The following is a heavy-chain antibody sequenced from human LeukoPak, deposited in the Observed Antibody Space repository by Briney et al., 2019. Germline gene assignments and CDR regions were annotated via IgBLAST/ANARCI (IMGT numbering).Heavy chain of an antibody. V-gene: IGHV4-59*08. D-gene: IGHD3-10*01. J-gene: IGHJ4*02. CDR1: GGSISSYY. CDR2: IYYSGST. CDR3: ARSNSNYLWFGEFPN. Sequence: SETLSLTCTVSGGSISSYYWSWIRQPPGKGLEWIGYIYYSGSTYYNPSLKSRVTISVDTSKNQFSLKLSSVTAADTAVYYCARSNSNYLWFGEFPNWGQGTLVTVSS.